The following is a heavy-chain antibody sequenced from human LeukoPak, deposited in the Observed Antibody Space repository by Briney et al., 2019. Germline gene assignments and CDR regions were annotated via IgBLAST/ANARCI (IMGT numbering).Heavy chain of an antibody. V-gene: IGHV4-38-2*02. Sequence: SETLSLTCTVSGYSISSGYYWGWIRQPPGKGLEWIGSIYHSGSTYYNPSLKSRVTISVDTSKNQFSLKLSSVTAADTAVYYCARGLELRTRHGSNWFDPWGQGTLVTVSS. CDR2: IYHSGST. J-gene: IGHJ5*02. CDR1: GYSISSGYY. D-gene: IGHD2-15*01. CDR3: ARGLELRTRHGSNWFDP.